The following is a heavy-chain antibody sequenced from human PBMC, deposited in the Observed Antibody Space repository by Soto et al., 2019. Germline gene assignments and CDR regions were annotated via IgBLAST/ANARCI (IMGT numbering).Heavy chain of an antibody. Sequence: LSLACGADGFTFSSDWMSWVRQAPGKGLEWVANIKQDGSEKNYVDSVKGRFTISRDNAKNSLYLQMNSLRADYTAVYYCASARHIGPLRQGTLVTISS. J-gene: IGHJ5*02. D-gene: IGHD2-21*01. CDR1: GFTFSSDW. CDR2: IKQDGSEK. V-gene: IGHV3-7*01. CDR3: ASARHIGP.